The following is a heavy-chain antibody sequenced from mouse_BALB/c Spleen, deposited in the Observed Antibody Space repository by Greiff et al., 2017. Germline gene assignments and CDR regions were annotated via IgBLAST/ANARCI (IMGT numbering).Heavy chain of an antibody. V-gene: IGHV3-2*02. J-gene: IGHJ2*01. D-gene: IGHD1-1*01. Sequence: EVKVEESGPGLVKPSQSLSLTCTVTGYSITSDYAWNWIRQFPGNKLEWMGYISYSGSTSYNPSLKSRISITRDTSKNQFFLQLNSVTTEDTATYYCARTYYYGSSSFDYWGQGTTLTVSS. CDR2: ISYSGST. CDR3: ARTYYYGSSSFDY. CDR1: GYSITSDYA.